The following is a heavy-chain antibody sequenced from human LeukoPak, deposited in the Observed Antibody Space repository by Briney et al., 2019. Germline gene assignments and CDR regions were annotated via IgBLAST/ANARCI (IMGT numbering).Heavy chain of an antibody. CDR1: GFTFDDYG. J-gene: IGHJ6*03. V-gene: IGHV3-20*04. CDR3: ARVGTTRGCYYYYYMDV. D-gene: IGHD4-11*01. CDR2: INWNGGST. Sequence: GGSLRLSCAASGFTFDDYGMSWVRQAPGKGLEWVSGINWNGGSTGYADSVKGRFTISRDNAKNSLYLQMNSLRAEDTALYYCARVGTTRGCYYYYYMDVWGKGTTVTVSS.